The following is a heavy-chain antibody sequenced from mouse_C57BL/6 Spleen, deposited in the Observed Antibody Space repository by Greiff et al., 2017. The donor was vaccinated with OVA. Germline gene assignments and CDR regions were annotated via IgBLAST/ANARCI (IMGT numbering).Heavy chain of an antibody. CDR1: GFTFSSYA. CDR2: ISDGGSYT. Sequence: EVKVVESGGGLVKPGGSLKLSCAASGFTFSSYAMSWVRQTPEKRLEWVATISDGGSYTYYPDNVKGRFTISRDNAKNNLYLQMSHLKSEDTAMYYCARDTRDDYFDYWGQGTTLTVSS. J-gene: IGHJ2*01. V-gene: IGHV5-4*01. D-gene: IGHD3-3*01. CDR3: ARDTRDDYFDY.